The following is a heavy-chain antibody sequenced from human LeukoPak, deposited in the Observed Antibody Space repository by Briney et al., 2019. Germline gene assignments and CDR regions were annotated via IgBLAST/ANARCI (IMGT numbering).Heavy chain of an antibody. CDR2: IYSSETT. CDR1: GGSITGYH. J-gene: IGHJ3*02. Sequence: SETLSLTCTVSGGSITGYHWSWIRQPPGKGLEWIGYIYSSETTKYKPSLKSRVTISADTSKNQFSLKLASVTAADTAIYYCARRNDFDIWGQGTMVTVSS. CDR3: ARRNDFDI. V-gene: IGHV4-4*08.